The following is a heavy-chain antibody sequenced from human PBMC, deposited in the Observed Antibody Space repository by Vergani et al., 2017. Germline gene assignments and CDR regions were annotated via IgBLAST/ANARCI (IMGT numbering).Heavy chain of an antibody. J-gene: IGHJ5*02. Sequence: QVQLQESGPGLVKPSQTLSLTCTVSGGSISSGSYYWSWIRQPAGKGLEWIGRIYTSGSTNYNPSLKSRVTISVDTSKNQFSLKLSSVTAADTAVYYCARSALRNIAAATARFDPWGQGTLVTVSS. CDR3: ARSALRNIAAATARFDP. V-gene: IGHV4-61*02. D-gene: IGHD6-13*01. CDR1: GGSISSGSYY. CDR2: IYTSGST.